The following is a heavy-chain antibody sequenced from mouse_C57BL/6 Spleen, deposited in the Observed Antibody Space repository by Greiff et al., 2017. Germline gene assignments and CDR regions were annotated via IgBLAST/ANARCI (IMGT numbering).Heavy chain of an antibody. J-gene: IGHJ3*01. Sequence: EVKLVESGAELVRPGASVKLSCTASGFNIKDDYMHWVKQRPEQGLEWIGWIDPENGDTEYASKFQGKATITADTSSNTAYLQLSSLTSEDTAVYYCTTRGSSGYEGFAYWGQGTLVTVSA. CDR2: IDPENGDT. CDR1: GFNIKDDY. D-gene: IGHD3-2*02. V-gene: IGHV14-4*01. CDR3: TTRGSSGYEGFAY.